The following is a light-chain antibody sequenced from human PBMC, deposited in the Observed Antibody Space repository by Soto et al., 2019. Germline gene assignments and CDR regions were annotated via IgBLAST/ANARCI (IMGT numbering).Light chain of an antibody. V-gene: IGLV2-14*01. CDR2: EVT. J-gene: IGLJ1*01. Sequence: QSALTQPASVSGSPGQSIAISCTGSSSDVGIYNYVSWYQQHPGKVPKLIIYEVTNRPSGVSNRFSGSKSGNTGSLTISGLQAEDEADYYCSSYTTSSTRVFGTGTKLTVL. CDR3: SSYTTSSTRV. CDR1: SSDVGIYNY.